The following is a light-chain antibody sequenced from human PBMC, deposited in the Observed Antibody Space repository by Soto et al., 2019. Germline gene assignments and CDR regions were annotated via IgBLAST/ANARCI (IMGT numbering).Light chain of an antibody. V-gene: IGKV3-20*01. CDR1: QSVTNSF. Sequence: EIVLAQSPGTLSLSPGERATLSCRASQSVTNSFLAWYQQKPGQAPRLLIYGAFRRATGIPDRFTGSGSGTDFTLTISRLEPEDFAVYYCQQYNNWPLTFGGGTKVDNK. CDR3: QQYNNWPLT. CDR2: GAF. J-gene: IGKJ4*01.